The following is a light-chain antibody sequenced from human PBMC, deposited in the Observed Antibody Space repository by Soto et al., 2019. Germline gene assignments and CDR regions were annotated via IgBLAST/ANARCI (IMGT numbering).Light chain of an antibody. Sequence: EIVLTQTPGTLSLSPGERATLSCRASQSVSSYLAWYQQKPGQAPRLLIYGASSRATGIPDRFSGSGSGTDFTLTISRLDPEDFAVYYCQQYGSLPYSFGQGTKVDI. CDR3: QQYGSLPYS. CDR1: QSVSSY. J-gene: IGKJ2*03. V-gene: IGKV3-20*01. CDR2: GAS.